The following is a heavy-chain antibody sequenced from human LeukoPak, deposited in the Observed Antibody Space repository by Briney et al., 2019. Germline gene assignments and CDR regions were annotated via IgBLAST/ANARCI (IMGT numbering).Heavy chain of an antibody. Sequence: GGSLRLSCAASGFTFSNYGMSWVRQAPGKGLEWDSAISGSGVTTYYADSVKGRFTISRDNSKHTLYLQMNSLRAEDTAVYYCSKWKAIVLVPAARSPIDYWGQGTLVTVSS. V-gene: IGHV3-23*01. CDR3: SKWKAIVLVPAARSPIDY. D-gene: IGHD2-2*01. J-gene: IGHJ4*02. CDR2: ISGSGVTT. CDR1: GFTFSNYG.